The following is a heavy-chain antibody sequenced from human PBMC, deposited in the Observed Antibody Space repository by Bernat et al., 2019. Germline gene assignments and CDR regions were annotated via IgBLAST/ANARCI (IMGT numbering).Heavy chain of an antibody. CDR2: ISYDGSNK. CDR1: GFTFSSYG. V-gene: IGHV3-30*18. D-gene: IGHD2-15*01. J-gene: IGHJ6*02. Sequence: QVQLVESGGGVVQPGRSLRLSCAASGFTFSSYGMHWVRQAPGKGLEWVAVISYDGSNKYYADSVKGRFTISRDNSKNTLYLQMNSLRAEDTAVYYCAKDLAAWLLRPYGMDVWGQGTTVTVSS. CDR3: AKDLAAWLLRPYGMDV.